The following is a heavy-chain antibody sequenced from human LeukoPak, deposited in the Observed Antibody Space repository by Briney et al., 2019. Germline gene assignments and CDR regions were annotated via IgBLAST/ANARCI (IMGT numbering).Heavy chain of an antibody. Sequence: PAGTLRLTCAASGFTFGTYGMHWVRQAPGKGLEWVAVMSDDGTHKYYADSVKGRFTISRDNSKHTLYLQMNSLRAEDTAVYYCARNEAARRGSYYYNYMDVWGKGTTVTVS. CDR3: ARNEAARRGSYYYNYMDV. J-gene: IGHJ6*03. CDR1: GFTFGTYG. D-gene: IGHD6-6*01. V-gene: IGHV3-30*01. CDR2: MSDDGTHK.